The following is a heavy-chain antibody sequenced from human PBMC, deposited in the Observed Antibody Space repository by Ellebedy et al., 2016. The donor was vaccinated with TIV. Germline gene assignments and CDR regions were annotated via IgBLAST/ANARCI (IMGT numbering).Heavy chain of an antibody. CDR1: GYSFTSYP. Sequence: AASVKVSCKSSGYSFTSYPTHWVRQAPGQSLEWMGWINTVNDNTRHLQKFQGRVAFTRDSSAGVAYMELGGLTSDDTALYFCARGTSNWFDAWGQGTLVTVSS. CDR2: INTVNDNT. J-gene: IGHJ5*02. CDR3: ARGTSNWFDA. V-gene: IGHV1-3*04.